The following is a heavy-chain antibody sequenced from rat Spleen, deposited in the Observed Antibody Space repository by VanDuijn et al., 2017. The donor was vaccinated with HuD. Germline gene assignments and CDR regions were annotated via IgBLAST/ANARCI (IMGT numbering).Heavy chain of an antibody. V-gene: IGHV2S1*01. D-gene: IGHD4-3*01. CDR3: SRYNSGFDF. Sequence: QVQLKESGPGLVQPSQTLSLTCTVSGLSLTSHHVSWVRRPPGKGLEWMGRIRSDGDTYYNSALKSRLSISRDTSKSQVFLKMHSLQADDTGTYYCSRYNSGFDFWGQGVMVTVSS. CDR2: IRSDGDT. J-gene: IGHJ2*01. CDR1: GLSLTSHH.